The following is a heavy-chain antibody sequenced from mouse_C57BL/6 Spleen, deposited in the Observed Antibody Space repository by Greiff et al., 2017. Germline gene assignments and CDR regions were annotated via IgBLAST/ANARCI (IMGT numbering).Heavy chain of an antibody. J-gene: IGHJ2*01. Sequence: QVQLQQPGAELVMPGASVKLSCKASGYTFTSYWMHWVKQRPGQGLEWIGEIDPSDSYTNYNQKFKGKSTLTVDKSSSTAYMQLSSLTSEDSAVYYCARRGPANGDYFDYWGQGTTLTVSS. CDR1: GYTFTSYW. D-gene: IGHD3-3*01. CDR3: ARRGPANGDYFDY. V-gene: IGHV1-69*01. CDR2: IDPSDSYT.